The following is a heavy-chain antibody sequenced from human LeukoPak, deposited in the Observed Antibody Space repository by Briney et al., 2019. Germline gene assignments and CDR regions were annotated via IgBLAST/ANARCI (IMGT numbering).Heavy chain of an antibody. J-gene: IGHJ4*02. CDR1: GYSFTSYW. D-gene: IGHD3-10*01. CDR2: TDPSDSYT. CDR3: ARHLTISSVVRGVITDY. V-gene: IGHV5-10-1*01. Sequence: GESLKISCKGSGYSFTSYWISWVRQMPGKGLEWMGRTDPSDSYTNYSPSFQGHVTISADKSISTAYLQWSSLKASDTAMYYCARHLTISSVVRGVITDYWGQRTLVTVSS.